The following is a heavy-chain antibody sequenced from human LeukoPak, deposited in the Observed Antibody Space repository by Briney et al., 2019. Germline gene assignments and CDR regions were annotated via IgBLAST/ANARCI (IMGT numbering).Heavy chain of an antibody. Sequence: PGGSLRLSCTASRFTFSNYWMSWVRQAPGKGLEWVANIKEDGSEKYYVASVKGRFTISRDNAKNSLYLQMNSLRAEDTAVYYCARDYGVAGLFDPWGQGTLVTVSS. CDR3: ARDYGVAGLFDP. CDR2: IKEDGSEK. J-gene: IGHJ5*02. V-gene: IGHV3-7*01. D-gene: IGHD6-19*01. CDR1: RFTFSNYW.